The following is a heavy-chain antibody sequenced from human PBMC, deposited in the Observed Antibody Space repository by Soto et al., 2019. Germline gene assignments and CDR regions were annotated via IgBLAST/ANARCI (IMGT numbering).Heavy chain of an antibody. CDR3: ARGMMVEDGMDV. D-gene: IGHD3-16*01. Sequence: GGSLRLSCAASGFTFSSYAMHWVRQATGKGLEWVSAIGTAGDTYYPGSVKGRFTISRENAKNSLYLQMNSLRAGDTAVYYCARGMMVEDGMDVWGQGTTVTVSS. CDR1: GFTFSSYA. V-gene: IGHV3-13*01. J-gene: IGHJ6*02. CDR2: IGTAGDT.